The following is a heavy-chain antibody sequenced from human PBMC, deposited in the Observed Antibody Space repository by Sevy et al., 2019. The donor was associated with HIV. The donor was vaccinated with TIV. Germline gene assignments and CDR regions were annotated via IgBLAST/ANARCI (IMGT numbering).Heavy chain of an antibody. Sequence: GGSLRLSCAASGFTFSSYSMNWVRQAPGKGLEWVSYVSSSSSTIYYADSVKGRFTISRDNAKNSLYLQMNSLRAEDTAVYYCARSKTSWGQGTLVTVSS. V-gene: IGHV3-48*01. J-gene: IGHJ5*02. CDR2: VSSSSSTI. CDR3: ARSKTS. CDR1: GFTFSSYS.